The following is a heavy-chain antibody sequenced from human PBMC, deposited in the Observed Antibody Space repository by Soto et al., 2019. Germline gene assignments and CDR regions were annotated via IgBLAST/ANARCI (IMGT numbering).Heavy chain of an antibody. CDR1: GGSISGGVGGLYY. CDR2: IYDSGST. J-gene: IGHJ2*01. CDR3: AREVIPLTTDWYFDL. Sequence: QLQLRESGPGLVNPSETLSLTCTVSGGSISGGVGGLYYWSWIRQPPGKGLEWAGYIYDSGSTYYNPSLASRVTISVDTSKNQFSLRLSSVTAADTAVYYCAREVIPLTTDWYFDLWGRGTLVTVSS. V-gene: IGHV4-30-4*01. D-gene: IGHD4-17*01.